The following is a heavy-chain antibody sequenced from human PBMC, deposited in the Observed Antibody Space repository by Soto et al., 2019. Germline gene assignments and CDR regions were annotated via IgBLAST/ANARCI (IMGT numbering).Heavy chain of an antibody. J-gene: IGHJ6*02. D-gene: IGHD2-15*01. V-gene: IGHV1-69*13. CDR3: ARDFVVVVAASSYYYYGMDV. CDR1: GGTFSSYA. CDR2: IIPIFGTA. Sequence: SVKVSCKASGGTFSSYAISWVRQAPGQGLEWMGGIIPIFGTANYAQKFQGRVTITADESTSTAYMELSSLRSEDTAVYYCARDFVVVVAASSYYYYGMDVWGQGTTVTVAS.